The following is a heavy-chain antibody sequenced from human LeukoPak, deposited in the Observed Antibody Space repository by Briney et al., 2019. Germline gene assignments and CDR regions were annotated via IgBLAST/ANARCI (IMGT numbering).Heavy chain of an antibody. CDR3: ARRGRQWLLSS. Sequence: SETLSLTCVVSGDSISSGGYSWSWIRQTPGKGLEWIAYIHDSGSTYNNPSLKSRLSISIDTSKNQFSLKLSSVTAADTAVYYCARRGRQWLLSSWGQGTLVTVSS. CDR1: GDSISSGGYS. CDR2: IHDSGST. D-gene: IGHD6-19*01. V-gene: IGHV4-30-4*07. J-gene: IGHJ4*02.